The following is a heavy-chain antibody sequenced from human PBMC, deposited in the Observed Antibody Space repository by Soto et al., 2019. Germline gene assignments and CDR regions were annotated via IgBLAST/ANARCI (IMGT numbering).Heavy chain of an antibody. CDR2: IYHSGST. Sequence: ETLSLTCAVSGGSISSSYWWNWVRQPPGKGLEWIGKIYHSGSTNYNPSLKNRVTISVDKSNNQFSLRLSSVTAADTAVYFCVTSLNYDFWRDGGRHYYFDYWGQGTLVTVSS. J-gene: IGHJ4*02. CDR3: VTSLNYDFWRDGGRHYYFDY. V-gene: IGHV4-4*01. D-gene: IGHD3-3*01. CDR1: GGSISSSYW.